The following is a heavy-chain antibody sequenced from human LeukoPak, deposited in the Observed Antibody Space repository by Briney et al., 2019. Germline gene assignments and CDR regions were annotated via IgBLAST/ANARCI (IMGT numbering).Heavy chain of an antibody. V-gene: IGHV4-59*01. Sequence: SETLSLTCTVSGGSISSYYWSWIRQPPGKGLEWVGYIYYSGSTNYNPSLKSRVTISVDTSKNQFSLKLSSVTAADTAVYYCARSSFKYGDYYYYRDVWGKGTTVTISS. CDR2: IYYSGST. D-gene: IGHD4-17*01. CDR1: GGSISSYY. CDR3: ARSSFKYGDYYYYRDV. J-gene: IGHJ6*03.